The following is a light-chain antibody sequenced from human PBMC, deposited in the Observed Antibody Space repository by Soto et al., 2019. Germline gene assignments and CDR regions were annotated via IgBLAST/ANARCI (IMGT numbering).Light chain of an antibody. J-gene: IGLJ2*01. V-gene: IGLV2-8*01. CDR3: SSYAGSNNLVV. Sequence: QSALTQPPSASGSPGQSVTISCTGTSSDGGGYNYVSWYQQHPGKAPKLMIYEVSKRPSGVPDRFSGSKSGNTASLTVSGLQDEDEADYYCSSYAGSNNLVVFGGGTKVTVL. CDR2: EVS. CDR1: SSDGGGYNY.